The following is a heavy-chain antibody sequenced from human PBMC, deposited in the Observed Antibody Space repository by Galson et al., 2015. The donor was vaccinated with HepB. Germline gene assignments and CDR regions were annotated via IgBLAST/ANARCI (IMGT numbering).Heavy chain of an antibody. CDR2: IYYSGST. CDR1: GGSISSYY. Sequence: QVQLQESGPGLVKPSETLSLTCAVSGGSISSYYWSWIRRPPGKGLEWIGYIYYSGSTNYNPSLKSRVTISVDTSKNQFSLKLSSVTAADTAVYYCASAYCSSTSCYRYYYYYMDVWGKGTTVTVSS. CDR3: ASAYCSSTSCYRYYYYYMDV. D-gene: IGHD2-2*01. J-gene: IGHJ6*03. V-gene: IGHV4-59*08.